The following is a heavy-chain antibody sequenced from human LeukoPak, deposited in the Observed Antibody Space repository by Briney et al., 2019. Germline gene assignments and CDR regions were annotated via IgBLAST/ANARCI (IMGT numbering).Heavy chain of an antibody. CDR1: GFTFSSYA. D-gene: IGHD3-22*01. V-gene: IGHV3-23*01. CDR2: ISGSGGST. Sequence: GGSLRLSCAASGFTFSSYAMSWVRQAPGKGLEWVSAISGSGGSTYYAVSVKDRFTISRDNSKNTLYLQMNSLRAEDTAVYYCAKDLYDSSGPLDYWGQGTLVTVSS. J-gene: IGHJ4*02. CDR3: AKDLYDSSGPLDY.